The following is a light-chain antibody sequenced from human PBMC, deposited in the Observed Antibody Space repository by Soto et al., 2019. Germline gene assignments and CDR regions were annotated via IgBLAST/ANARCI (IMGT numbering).Light chain of an antibody. CDR3: QQSYSTLT. Sequence: DIQMTQSPSSLSASVGDRVTITCRASQSISSYLNWDQQKPGKAPKLLIYAASSLQSGVPSRFRGSGSGTDFTLTISSLQPEDFATYYCQQSYSTLTFGPGTKVDIK. V-gene: IGKV1-39*01. CDR2: AAS. CDR1: QSISSY. J-gene: IGKJ3*01.